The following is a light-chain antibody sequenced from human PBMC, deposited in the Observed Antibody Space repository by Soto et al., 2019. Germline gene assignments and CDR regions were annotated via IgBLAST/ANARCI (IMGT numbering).Light chain of an antibody. CDR1: QGISSR. CDR3: QQYHSYWT. J-gene: IGKJ1*01. CDR2: DAS. V-gene: IGKV1-5*01. Sequence: DIQMTQSPSSVSASVGDRVTITCRASQGISSRLAWFQQKPGKAPKLLIYDASSLESGVPQRFSGSGSGTEFTLTISSLQTDDFSTYYCQQYHSYWTFGQGTKVDI.